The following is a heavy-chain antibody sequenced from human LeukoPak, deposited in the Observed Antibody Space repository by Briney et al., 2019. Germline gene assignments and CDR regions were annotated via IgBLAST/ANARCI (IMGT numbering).Heavy chain of an antibody. Sequence: SETLSLTCTVSGGSVSSGSYYWSWIRQPPGKGLAWIGYIYYSGSTNYNPSLKSRVTISVDTSKNQFSLKLSSVTAADTAVYYCASYSYGLQDWFDPWGQGTLVTVSS. V-gene: IGHV4-61*01. J-gene: IGHJ5*02. CDR1: GGSVSSGSYY. CDR3: ASYSYGLQDWFDP. CDR2: IYYSGST. D-gene: IGHD5-18*01.